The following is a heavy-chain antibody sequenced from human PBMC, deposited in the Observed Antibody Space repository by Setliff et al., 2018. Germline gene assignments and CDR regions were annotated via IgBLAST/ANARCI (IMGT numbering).Heavy chain of an antibody. CDR2: INQSGSG. Sequence: SETLSLTCNVYGGSFDTYYWSWIRQPPGKGLEWFGEINQSGSGDYNPSFKGRVTISVDTSKKQFSLTLTSVTAADTALYYFRLANCSKNCEEALDYWSQGTLVTVSS. J-gene: IGHJ4*02. CDR3: RLANCSKNCEEALDY. D-gene: IGHD2-2*01. V-gene: IGHV4-34*01. CDR1: GGSFDTYY.